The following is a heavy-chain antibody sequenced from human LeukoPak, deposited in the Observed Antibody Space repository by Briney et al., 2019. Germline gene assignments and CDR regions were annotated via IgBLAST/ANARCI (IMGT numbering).Heavy chain of an antibody. Sequence: GGSLRLSCAASGFTFSSYEMNWVRQAPGKGLEWVSYISSSGSTIYYADSVKGRFTISRDNAKNSLYLQMNSLRAEDTAVYYCAAKDIVVVPAPFYYYGMDVWGQGTTVTVS. CDR3: AAKDIVVVPAPFYYYGMDV. CDR2: ISSSGSTI. V-gene: IGHV3-48*03. CDR1: GFTFSSYE. D-gene: IGHD2-2*01. J-gene: IGHJ6*02.